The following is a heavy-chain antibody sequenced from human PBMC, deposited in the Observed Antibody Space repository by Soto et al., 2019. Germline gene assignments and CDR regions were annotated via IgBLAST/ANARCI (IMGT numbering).Heavy chain of an antibody. CDR1: GGTFSSYA. Sequence: SVKVSCKASGGTFSSYAISWVRQAPGQGLEWMGGIIPIFGTANYAQKFQGRVTITADESTSTAYMELSSLRSEDTAVYYCARLRGYSYGHPPYYYYGMDVWGQGTTVTVSS. CDR3: ARLRGYSYGHPPYYYYGMDV. V-gene: IGHV1-69*13. D-gene: IGHD5-18*01. J-gene: IGHJ6*02. CDR2: IIPIFGTA.